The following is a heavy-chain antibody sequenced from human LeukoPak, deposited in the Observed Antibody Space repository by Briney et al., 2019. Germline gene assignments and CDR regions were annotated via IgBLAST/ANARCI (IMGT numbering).Heavy chain of an antibody. J-gene: IGHJ6*04. CDR2: ISYDGSNK. V-gene: IGHV3-30*18. CDR3: AKEIDIVVVPAADPFYYYYGMDV. D-gene: IGHD2-2*01. Sequence: GGSLRLSCAASGFTFSSYGMHWVRQAPGKGLEWVAVISYDGSNKYYADSVKGRFTISRDNSKNTLYLQMNSLRAEDTAVYYCAKEIDIVVVPAADPFYYYYGMDVWGEGTTVTVSS. CDR1: GFTFSSYG.